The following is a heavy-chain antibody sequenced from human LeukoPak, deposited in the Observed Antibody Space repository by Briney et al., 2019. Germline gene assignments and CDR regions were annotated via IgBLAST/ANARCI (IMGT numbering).Heavy chain of an antibody. CDR2: ISAYSGNT. V-gene: IGHV1-18*01. CDR1: GYTFTSYG. CDR3: ARGPFIPNYYDSSGPGAFDI. Sequence: GASVKVSCKASGYTFTSYGISWVRQAPGQGLEWMGWISAYSGNTNYAQKLQGRVTMTTDTSTSTAYMELRSLRSDDTAVYYCARGPFIPNYYDSSGPGAFDIWGQGTMVTVSS. J-gene: IGHJ3*02. D-gene: IGHD3-22*01.